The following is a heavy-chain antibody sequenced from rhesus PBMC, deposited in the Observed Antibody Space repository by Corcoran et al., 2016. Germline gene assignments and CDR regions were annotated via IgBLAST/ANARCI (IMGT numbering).Heavy chain of an antibody. CDR1: GCSVIGHC. V-gene: IGHV4-160*01. CDR3: ARHTVAATGSGGLDS. D-gene: IGHD4-29*01. CDR2: IRSGGST. Sequence: QVQLQQWGEGLVKPSETLSLPCAVYGCSVIGHCWGRIRQPPGQGLEWIGGIRSGGSTNYNPSLKSRVTISIDTSKNQFSLKLSSVTAADTAVYYCARHTVAATGSGGLDSWGQGVVVTVSS. J-gene: IGHJ6*01.